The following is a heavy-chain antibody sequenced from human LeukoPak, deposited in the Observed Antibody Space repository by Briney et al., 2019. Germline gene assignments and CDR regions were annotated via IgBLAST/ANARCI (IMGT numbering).Heavy chain of an antibody. CDR2: IYPGDSDT. CDR3: ARQGVYYSDSSAFYY. Sequence: GESLKISFKGSGYRFTNYWIGWVRQKPGKGLELMGSIYPGDSDTRFSPSFQGQVTISADKSMTTAYLQWSSLKASDTAMYYCARQGVYYSDSSAFYYWGQGTLVSVSS. J-gene: IGHJ4*02. D-gene: IGHD3-22*01. V-gene: IGHV5-51*01. CDR1: GYRFTNYW.